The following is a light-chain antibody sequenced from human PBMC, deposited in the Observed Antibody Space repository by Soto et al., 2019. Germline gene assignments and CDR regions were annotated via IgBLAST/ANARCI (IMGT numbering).Light chain of an antibody. V-gene: IGKV3-20*01. CDR3: QQYGSSPLT. CDR1: QSVSSSY. J-gene: IGKJ4*01. CDR2: DAS. Sequence: EIVLTQAPGTLSLSPGERATLSCRSSQSVSSSYLAWYQQKPGQAPRLLIYDASSRATGIPDRFSGSESGIDFTLTISRLEPEDFAVYYCQQYGSSPLTFGGGTKVDIK.